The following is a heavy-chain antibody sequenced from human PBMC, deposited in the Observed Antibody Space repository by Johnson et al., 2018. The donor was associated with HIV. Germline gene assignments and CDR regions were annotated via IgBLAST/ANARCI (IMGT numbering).Heavy chain of an antibody. CDR1: GLSFSNFG. Sequence: QVQLVESGGGVVQPGKSLTLSCVASGLSFSNFGIHWVRQAPGKGPEWVAVISFDGNLKKYADSVRGRFTISRDNSKNTLYLQMNSLRAEDTAVYYCAREGGATPAFDIWGQGTMVTVSS. J-gene: IGHJ3*02. CDR3: AREGGATPAFDI. CDR2: ISFDGNLK. V-gene: IGHV3-30*03. D-gene: IGHD1-26*01.